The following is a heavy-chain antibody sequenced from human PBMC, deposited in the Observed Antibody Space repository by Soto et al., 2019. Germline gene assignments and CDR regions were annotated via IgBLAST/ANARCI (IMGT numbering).Heavy chain of an antibody. D-gene: IGHD6-13*01. J-gene: IGHJ6*02. V-gene: IGHV3-30*02. CDR3: AKDPGDSSSWPILYYYYYYGMDV. Sequence: PGGSLRLSCAASGFTFSSYGMHWVRQAPGKGLEWVAVIWYDGSDKYYADSVKGRFTISRDNSKNTLYLQMNSLRAEDTAVYYCAKDPGDSSSWPILYYYYYYGMDVWGQGTTVTVSS. CDR1: GFTFSSYG. CDR2: IWYDGSDK.